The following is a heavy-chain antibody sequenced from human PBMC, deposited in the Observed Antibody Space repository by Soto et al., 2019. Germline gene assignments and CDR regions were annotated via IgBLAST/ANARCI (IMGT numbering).Heavy chain of an antibody. CDR3: ARGWGSGWLEFFDS. CDR1: GFTFGASA. V-gene: IGHV3-73*01. CDR2: IGSKGETYAT. J-gene: IGHJ4*02. Sequence: GSLRLSYAASGFTFGASALQWVRQASGKGLEWLGRIGSKGETYATAYAASVKGRFTISRDDSKNTAYLQMDSLESEDTAVYYCARGWGSGWLEFFDSWGQGA. D-gene: IGHD6-19*01.